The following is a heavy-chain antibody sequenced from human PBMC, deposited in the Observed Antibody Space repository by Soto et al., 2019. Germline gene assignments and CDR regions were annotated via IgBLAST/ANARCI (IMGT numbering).Heavy chain of an antibody. CDR2: FSYSGST. CDR3: ARGTGSYYPDY. CDR1: GGSLSSYY. D-gene: IGHD3-10*01. Sequence: SETLSLTCSVSGGSLSSYYLNWLRQPPGKGLEWIGYFSYSGSTTYNPSLKSRVTISVDTSKSQFSLILSSVTAADTAVYYCARGTGSYYPDYWGQGTLVTVSS. J-gene: IGHJ4*02. V-gene: IGHV4-59*01.